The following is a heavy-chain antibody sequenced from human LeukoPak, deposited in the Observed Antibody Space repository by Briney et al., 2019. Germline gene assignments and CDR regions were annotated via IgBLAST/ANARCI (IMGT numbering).Heavy chain of an antibody. CDR1: GFTFSSYA. J-gene: IGHJ4*02. D-gene: IGHD3-22*01. CDR2: ISGSGGST. V-gene: IGHV3-23*01. CDR3: LRGDSRDF. Sequence: PGGSLRPSCAASGFTFSSYAMSWVRQAPGKGLEWVSAISGSGGSTYYADSVKGRFTISRDNAQNVLYLQMNGLRADDAAVYYCLRGDSRDFWGQGTLVTVSS.